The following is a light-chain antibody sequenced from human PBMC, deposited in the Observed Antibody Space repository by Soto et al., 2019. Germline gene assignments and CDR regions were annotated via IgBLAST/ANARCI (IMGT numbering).Light chain of an antibody. Sequence: ALTQPPSVSGSPGQSVTISCTGTSSDVGSYNRLSWYQQPPGTAPKLIMYEVNTRPSGVPDRFSGSKSGSTASLTISGLQAEDEADYYCSLYISGSTYVFGTGTKVTV. CDR3: SLYISGSTYV. CDR2: EVN. J-gene: IGLJ1*01. CDR1: SSDVGSYNR. V-gene: IGLV2-18*01.